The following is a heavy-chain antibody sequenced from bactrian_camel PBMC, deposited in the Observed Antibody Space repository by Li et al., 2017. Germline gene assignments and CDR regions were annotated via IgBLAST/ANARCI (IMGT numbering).Heavy chain of an antibody. V-gene: IGHV3S7*01. D-gene: IGHD8*01. Sequence: VQLVESGGGTVQPGGSLRLSCLASGFPFSARYIGWVRQAPGKELEWVSAIYSDGSNTYYADSVKGRFTISQDDARNTVHLQMNNLKPEDTAMYYCAADVGSMSGNCQPNYWGQGTQVTVS. CDR2: IYSDGSNT. CDR1: GFPFSARY. J-gene: IGHJ4*01. CDR3: AADVGSMSGNCQPNY.